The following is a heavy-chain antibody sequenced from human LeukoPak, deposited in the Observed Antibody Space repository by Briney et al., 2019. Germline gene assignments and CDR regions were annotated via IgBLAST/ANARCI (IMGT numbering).Heavy chain of an antibody. J-gene: IGHJ5*02. Sequence: SVKVSCKASGGTFSSYVISWVRQAPGQGLEWMGEIIPIFGTANYAQKFQGRVTLAADESTSTAYMEVSSLRFEDTAVYYCARARDSRLLNWFDPWGQGTLVTVSP. CDR1: GGTFSSYV. D-gene: IGHD2-21*01. V-gene: IGHV1-69*13. CDR2: IIPIFGTA. CDR3: ARARDSRLLNWFDP.